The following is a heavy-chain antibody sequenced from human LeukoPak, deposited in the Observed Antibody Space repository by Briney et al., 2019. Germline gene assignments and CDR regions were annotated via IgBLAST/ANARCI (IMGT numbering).Heavy chain of an antibody. J-gene: IGHJ4*02. D-gene: IGHD1-26*01. CDR1: GGSFSGYY. V-gene: IGHV4-34*01. Sequence: SETLSLTCAVYGGSFSGYYCSWIRQPPGKGLEWIGEINHSGSTNYNPSLKSRVTISVDTSKNQFSLSLSSVTAADTAVYYCAREWRGAFFDYWGQGTPVTVSS. CDR2: INHSGST. CDR3: AREWRGAFFDY.